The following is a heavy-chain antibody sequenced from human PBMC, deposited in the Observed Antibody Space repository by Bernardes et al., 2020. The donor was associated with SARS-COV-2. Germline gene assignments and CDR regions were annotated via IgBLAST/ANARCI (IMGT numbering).Heavy chain of an antibody. V-gene: IGHV1-69*04. CDR3: ARGETGVDAFDL. D-gene: IGHD7-27*01. CDR1: GGTFSTYA. CDR2: IIPVLNIP. Sequence: SVKVSCKASGGTFSTYAITWVRQAPGQGLEWMGRIIPVLNIPNYAQKFQGRVTITADTSTNTAYIDVSSLRSEDTAVYYCARGETGVDAFDLWGQGTMVTVSS. J-gene: IGHJ3*01.